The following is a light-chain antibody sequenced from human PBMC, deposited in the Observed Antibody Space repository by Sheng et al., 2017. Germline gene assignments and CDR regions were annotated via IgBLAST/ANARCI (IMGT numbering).Light chain of an antibody. CDR1: QDISTS. J-gene: IGKJ1*01. V-gene: IGKV1-9*01. Sequence: DIQLTQSPSFLSASIGDRVTVTCRASQDISTSLAWYQHKPVQAPKLLIYSASTLRSGVPSRLSGSGSGTEFTLTISSLQPEDVATYYCQQLKSYPQTFGQGTKVEIK. CDR2: SAS. CDR3: QQLKSYPQT.